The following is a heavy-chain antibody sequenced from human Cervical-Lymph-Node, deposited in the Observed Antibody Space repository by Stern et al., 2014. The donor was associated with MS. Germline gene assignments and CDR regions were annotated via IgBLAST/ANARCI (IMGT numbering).Heavy chain of an antibody. J-gene: IGHJ4*02. CDR3: ARLGAAGGTAY. D-gene: IGHD1-26*01. V-gene: IGHV4-4*08. CDR2: ISHSGNT. CDR1: GGSISSSY. Sequence: QVQLVESGPGLLKPSETLSLTCSVSGGSISSSYWSWIRQPPGKGLEWIGYISHSGNTNYNPSLKSRVTISVATSKTQFSLRLTPVTAADTAVYFCARLGAAGGTAYWGQGTLVTVSS.